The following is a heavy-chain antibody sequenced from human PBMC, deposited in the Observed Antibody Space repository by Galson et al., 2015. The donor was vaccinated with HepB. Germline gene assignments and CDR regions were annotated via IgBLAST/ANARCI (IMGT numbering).Heavy chain of an antibody. J-gene: IGHJ5*02. CDR3: ARRSHSSRGGWFDP. Sequence: ETLSLTCAVSGGSISRSDYYWGWIRQPPGKGLEWIGSIYYSGSTYYKSSLKSRVTISVDTSKNQFSLKLSSVTAADTAVYYCARRSHSSRGGWFDPWGQGALVTVSS. CDR1: GGSISRSDYY. CDR2: IYYSGST. D-gene: IGHD2-15*01. V-gene: IGHV4-39*01.